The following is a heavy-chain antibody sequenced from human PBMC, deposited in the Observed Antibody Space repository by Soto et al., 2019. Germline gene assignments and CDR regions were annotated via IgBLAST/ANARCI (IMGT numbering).Heavy chain of an antibody. V-gene: IGHV1-18*01. CDR1: GYTFTSYG. J-gene: IGHJ4*02. CDR2: ISAYNGNT. CDR3: AGVFSDEKSKYYFDY. D-gene: IGHD1-26*01. Sequence: ASVKVSCKASGYTFTSYGISWVRQAPGQGLEWMGWISAYNGNTNYAQKLQGRVTMTTDTSTSTAYMELRSLRSEDTAVHYCAGVFSDEKSKYYFDYWGQGTLVTVSS.